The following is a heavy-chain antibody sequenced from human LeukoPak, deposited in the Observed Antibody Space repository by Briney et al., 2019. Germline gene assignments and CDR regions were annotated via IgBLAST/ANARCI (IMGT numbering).Heavy chain of an antibody. D-gene: IGHD3-16*02. CDR2: INPNSCVT. J-gene: IGHJ4*02. CDR3: ARELRLGELSLTPYY. Sequence: ASVKVSCKASGYTFTGYYIHWVRQAPGQGLEWMGWINPNSCVTNYAQKFQVRVTMTRDTSISTTYVELSRLRSDDTAVYYCARELRLGELSLTPYYWGQGALVTVSS. V-gene: IGHV1-2*02. CDR1: GYTFTGYY.